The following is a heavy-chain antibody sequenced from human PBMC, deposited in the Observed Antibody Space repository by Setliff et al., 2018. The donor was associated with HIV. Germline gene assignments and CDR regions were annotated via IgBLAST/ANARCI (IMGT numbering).Heavy chain of an antibody. CDR2: IHTSGST. CDR1: GGSISSGSYY. D-gene: IGHD3-10*01. CDR3: ARVGYHGSGRYSFDY. V-gene: IGHV4-61*09. Sequence: SETLSFTCTVSGGSISSGSYYWSWIRQPAGKGLEWIGHIHTSGSTKYNPSLKSRVTISADTSKNQFSLNLSSVTAAETAVYYCARVGYHGSGRYSFDYWGQGTLVTVS. J-gene: IGHJ4*02.